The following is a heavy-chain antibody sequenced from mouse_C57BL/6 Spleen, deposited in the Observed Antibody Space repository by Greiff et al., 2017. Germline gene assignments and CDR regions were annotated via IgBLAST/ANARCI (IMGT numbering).Heavy chain of an antibody. J-gene: IGHJ2*01. Sequence: QVQLQQSGPELVKPGASVKISCKASGYAFSSSWMNWVKQRPGKGLEWIGRIYPGDGDTNYNGKFKGKATLTADKSSSTAYMQLSSLTSEDSAVYFCAEDYDGYRLDYWGQGTTLTVSS. D-gene: IGHD2-3*01. CDR1: GYAFSSSW. V-gene: IGHV1-82*01. CDR2: IYPGDGDT. CDR3: AEDYDGYRLDY.